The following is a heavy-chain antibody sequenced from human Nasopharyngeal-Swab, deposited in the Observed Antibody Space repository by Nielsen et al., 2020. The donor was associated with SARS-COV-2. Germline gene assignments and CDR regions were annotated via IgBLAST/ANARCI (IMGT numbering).Heavy chain of an antibody. CDR3: AKDRDSGDDSDDYYHYYGMDV. CDR1: GSTFRSYA. Sequence: GESLKISCAASGSTFRSYAISWVRQAPGKGLEWVSVISGSDHTTYYADSVKGRFTISRDNSKNTVNLQMNSLRVEDTAIYYCAKDRDSGDDSDDYYHYYGMDVWGQGTTVTVFS. CDR2: ISGSDHTT. V-gene: IGHV3-23*01. D-gene: IGHD5-12*01. J-gene: IGHJ6*02.